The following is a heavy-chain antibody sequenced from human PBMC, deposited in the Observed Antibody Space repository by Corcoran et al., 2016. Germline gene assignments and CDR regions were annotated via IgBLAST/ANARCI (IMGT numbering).Heavy chain of an antibody. CDR2: INSDGSST. J-gene: IGHJ6*02. Sequence: EVQLVESGGGLVQPGGSLRLSCAASGFTFSSYWMHWVRQAPGKGLVWVSRINSDGSSTSYADSVKGRFTISRDNAKNTLYLQMNSLRAEDTDVYYCARSGDSSGYSYWAAQGGMDVWGQGTTVTVSS. D-gene: IGHD3-22*01. CDR1: GFTFSSYW. V-gene: IGHV3-74*01. CDR3: ARSGDSSGYSYWAAQGGMDV.